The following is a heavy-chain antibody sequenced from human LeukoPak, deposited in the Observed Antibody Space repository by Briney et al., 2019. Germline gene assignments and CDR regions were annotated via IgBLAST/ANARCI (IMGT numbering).Heavy chain of an antibody. Sequence: SETLSLTCTVSGGSLIPYYWSWIRQPPGKGLEWIGYIYYSGSTNYNPSLKSRVTISIDTSKNQFSLKLSSVTAADTAVYYCARDLSSSWYGGWFDPWGQGTLVTVSS. CDR2: IYYSGST. D-gene: IGHD6-13*01. CDR1: GGSLIPYY. J-gene: IGHJ5*02. V-gene: IGHV4-59*01. CDR3: ARDLSSSWYGGWFDP.